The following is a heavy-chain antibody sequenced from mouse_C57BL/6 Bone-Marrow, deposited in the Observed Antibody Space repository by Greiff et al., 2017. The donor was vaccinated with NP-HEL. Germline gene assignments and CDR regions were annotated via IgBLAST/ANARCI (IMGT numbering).Heavy chain of an antibody. V-gene: IGHV5-9-1*02. CDR3: TRDLDYYGSSYDYFDY. CDR1: GFTFSSYA. J-gene: IGHJ2*01. Sequence: EVQLVESGEGLVKPGGSLKLSRAASGFTFSSYAMSWVRQTPEKRLEWVAYISSGGDYIYYADTVKGRFTISRDNARNTLYLQMSSLKSEDTAMYYCTRDLDYYGSSYDYFDYWGQGTTLTVSS. CDR2: ISSGGDYI. D-gene: IGHD1-1*01.